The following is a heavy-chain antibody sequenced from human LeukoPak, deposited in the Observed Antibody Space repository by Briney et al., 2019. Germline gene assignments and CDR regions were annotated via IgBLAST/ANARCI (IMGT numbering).Heavy chain of an antibody. CDR2: IYYSGST. Sequence: SETLSLTCTVSGGSISSYYWSWIRQPPGKGLEWIGYIYYSGSTNYNPSLKSRVTISVDTSKNQFSLKLTSVTAADTAVYYCARVSGYDWESFYDYWGQGTLVTVSS. V-gene: IGHV4-59*01. J-gene: IGHJ4*02. CDR3: ARVSGYDWESFYDY. CDR1: GGSISSYY. D-gene: IGHD5-12*01.